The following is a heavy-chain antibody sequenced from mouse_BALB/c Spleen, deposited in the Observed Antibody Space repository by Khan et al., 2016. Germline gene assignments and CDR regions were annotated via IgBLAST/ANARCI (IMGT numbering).Heavy chain of an antibody. CDR2: ISYTGIT. CDR3: ARYGTRENAMDY. V-gene: IGHV3-8*02. D-gene: IGHD1-1*01. Sequence: EVQLQESGPSLVKPSQTLSLTCSVSGDFITSGYWNWIRKFPGNNLEYMGYISYTGITYYNPSLKSRISITRDTSKNQYYLQLNSVTTEDTTTYYCARYGTRENAMDYWGQGTSGTVSS. CDR1: GDFITSGY. J-gene: IGHJ4*01.